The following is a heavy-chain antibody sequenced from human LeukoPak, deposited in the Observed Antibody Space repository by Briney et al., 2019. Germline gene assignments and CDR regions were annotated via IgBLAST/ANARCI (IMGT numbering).Heavy chain of an antibody. V-gene: IGHV3-73*01. J-gene: IGHJ4*02. D-gene: IGHD7-27*01. CDR2: VGDRANNYAT. Sequence: GGSLRLSCAASGFTFSDSPIHWVRQASGKGLEWVGRVGDRANNYATGYAASVKGRFTISRDVSNNMAYLQMNSLKTEDTAVYYCGRQPQSTGTVDYWGQGTLVTVSS. CDR3: GRQPQSTGTVDY. CDR1: GFTFSDSP.